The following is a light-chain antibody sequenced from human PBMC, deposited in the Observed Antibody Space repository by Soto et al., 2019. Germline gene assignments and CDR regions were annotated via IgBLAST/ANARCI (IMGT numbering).Light chain of an antibody. CDR2: EVR. J-gene: IGLJ2*01. CDR3: SSYTRSDTVV. Sequence: QSVLTQPASVSGSPGQSITISCTGTNSDVGAYNYVSWYQRYPGKAPKLIIFEVRHRPSGVSNRFSASKSGDTASLTISELRAGDEGFYYCSSYTRSDTVVFGGGTKLTVL. CDR1: NSDVGAYNY. V-gene: IGLV2-14*01.